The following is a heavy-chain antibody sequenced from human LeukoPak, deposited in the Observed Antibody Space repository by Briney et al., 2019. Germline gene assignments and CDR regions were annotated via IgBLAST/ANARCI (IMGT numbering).Heavy chain of an antibody. CDR2: IYYSGST. D-gene: IGHD7-27*01. V-gene: IGHV4-59*01. CDR1: GGSISSYY. CDR3: ARVTPLGRGYYSMDV. Sequence: SETLSLTGTVSGGSISSYYWSWIRQPPGKGLEWIGYIYYSGSTNYNPSLKGRVTISVDTSKNQFSLKLSSVTAADTAVYYCARVTPLGRGYYSMDVWGQGTTVTVSS. J-gene: IGHJ6*02.